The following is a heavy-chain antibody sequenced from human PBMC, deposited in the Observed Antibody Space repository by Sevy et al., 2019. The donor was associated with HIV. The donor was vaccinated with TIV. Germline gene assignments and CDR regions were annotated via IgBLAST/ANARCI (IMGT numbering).Heavy chain of an antibody. CDR2: FDRTDIT. Sequence: GGSLRLSCEASGFTLSSYTMNWVRQSPEKGLEWVATFDRTDITHYADSVKGRFIISGETAKNSLFLQMNSLRDDDTAMYFCVRDERAIASHFDYWGRGTLVTVSS. D-gene: IGHD2-21*01. CDR1: GFTLSSYT. J-gene: IGHJ4*02. V-gene: IGHV3-48*02. CDR3: VRDERAIASHFDY.